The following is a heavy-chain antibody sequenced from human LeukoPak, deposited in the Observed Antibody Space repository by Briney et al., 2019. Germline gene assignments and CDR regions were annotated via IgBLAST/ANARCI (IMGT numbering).Heavy chain of an antibody. CDR1: RFTFSDYY. CDR2: IRSSSSYT. CDR3: ARAYCSGGSCYRFFAY. V-gene: IGHV3-11*06. D-gene: IGHD2-15*01. J-gene: IGHJ4*02. Sequence: GGSLRLFCAASRFTFSDYYMRWIRQAPGEGREWGSYIRSSSSYTNYALSVRGRFTISRDNAKNSLYLEMNSRRAEDTAVYYCARAYCSGGSCYRFFAYRGQGTLVTVSS.